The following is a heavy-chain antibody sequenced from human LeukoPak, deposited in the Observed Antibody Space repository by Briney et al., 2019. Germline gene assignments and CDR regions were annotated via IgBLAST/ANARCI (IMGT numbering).Heavy chain of an antibody. V-gene: IGHV4-38-2*02. Sequence: SETLSLTCTVSGYSISSGYYWGWIRQPPGKGLEWIGSMYISGTTNYNPSLKSRVTISIDTSKNLLSLKLSSVTAADTAVYYCARGSYYYYYMAVWGRGTTVTISS. CDR2: MYISGTT. CDR1: GYSISSGYY. CDR3: ARGSYYYYYMAV. J-gene: IGHJ6*03.